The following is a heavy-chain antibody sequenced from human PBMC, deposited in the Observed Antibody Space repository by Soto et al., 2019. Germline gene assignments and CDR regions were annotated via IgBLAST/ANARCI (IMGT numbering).Heavy chain of an antibody. D-gene: IGHD3-3*01. J-gene: IGHJ4*02. Sequence: SETLSLTCAVSGYSISSGYYWGWIRQPPGKGLEWIGSIYHSGSTYYNPSLKSRVTISVDTSKNQFSLKLSSVTAADTAVYYCARSVFGVVIVYFDYWGQGTLVTSPQ. V-gene: IGHV4-38-2*01. CDR3: ARSVFGVVIVYFDY. CDR1: GYSISSGYY. CDR2: IYHSGST.